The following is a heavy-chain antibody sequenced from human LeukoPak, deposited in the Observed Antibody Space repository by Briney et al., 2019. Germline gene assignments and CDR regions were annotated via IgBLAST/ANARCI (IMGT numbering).Heavy chain of an antibody. J-gene: IGHJ4*02. Sequence: ALRLSCAASGFTFSSYAMHWVRQAPGKGLEWVAVISYDGSNKYYADSVKGRFTISRDNSKNTLYLQMNSLRAEDTAVYYCAKDQVDYDFWDYWGQGTLVTVSS. CDR2: ISYDGSNK. D-gene: IGHD3-3*01. CDR1: GFTFSSYA. V-gene: IGHV3-30-3*01. CDR3: AKDQVDYDFWDY.